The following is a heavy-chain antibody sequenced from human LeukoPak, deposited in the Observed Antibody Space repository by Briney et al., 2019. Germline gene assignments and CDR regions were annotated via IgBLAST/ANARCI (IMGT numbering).Heavy chain of an antibody. CDR1: GFTFSNAW. CDR3: TTDDRGYSYAPRY. D-gene: IGHD5-18*01. V-gene: IGHV3-15*01. Sequence: GGSLRLSCAASGFTFSNAWMSWVRQAPGTGLEWVGRIKSEPDGGTTDYAAPVKGKFTISRDDSKNTLYLQMNSLRAEDTALYYCTTDDRGYSYAPRYWGQGTLVTVSS. CDR2: IKSEPDGGTT. J-gene: IGHJ4*02.